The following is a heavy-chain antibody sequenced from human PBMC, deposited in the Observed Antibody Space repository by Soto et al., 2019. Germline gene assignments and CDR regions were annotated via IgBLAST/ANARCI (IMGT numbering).Heavy chain of an antibody. Sequence: QVQLVQSGAEVKTPGASVKVSCKASGYTFGSYGMTWVRQAPGQGLEWMGWISAYNGNTDYAQKFQGRVTLTTDTSTDTAYMELRSLRSDDTAVYYCARDRVVVPGWFDPWGQGTLVTVSS. V-gene: IGHV1-18*01. CDR1: GYTFGSYG. D-gene: IGHD3-3*01. J-gene: IGHJ5*02. CDR3: ARDRVVVPGWFDP. CDR2: ISAYNGNT.